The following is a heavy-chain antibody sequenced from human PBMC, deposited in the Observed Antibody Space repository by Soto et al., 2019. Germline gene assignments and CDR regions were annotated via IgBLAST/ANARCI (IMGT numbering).Heavy chain of an antibody. Sequence: SGPTLVNPTETLTLTCTVSGLSLSNARMGVGWIRPPPAYALEWLAHIFSNDEKSYSKSLKSRLTISKVTSKSQVVLTMTNMDPVSTATYYCARVNVLRYFDWPRPALDYYGMDVWGQGTTVTVSS. D-gene: IGHD3-9*01. CDR1: GLSLSNARMG. J-gene: IGHJ6*02. CDR3: ARVNVLRYFDWPRPALDYYGMDV. CDR2: IFSNDEK. V-gene: IGHV2-26*01.